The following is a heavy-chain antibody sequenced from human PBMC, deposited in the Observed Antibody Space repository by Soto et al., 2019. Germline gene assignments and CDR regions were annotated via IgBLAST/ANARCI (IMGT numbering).Heavy chain of an antibody. J-gene: IGHJ3*01. V-gene: IGHV4-31*03. D-gene: IGHD2-8*01. CDR1: GGSISSGGYY. Sequence: QVQLQESGPGLVKPSHTLSLTCTVSGGSISSGGYYWTWIRQHPGKGVEWIGYTYYSGSTYYNPSLKSRVTISVDTYKNQFSLKLSYVTAADTAVYYCARDVGCINGVCYEGRAYDVWGQGTMVTVSS. CDR2: TYYSGST. CDR3: ARDVGCINGVCYEGRAYDV.